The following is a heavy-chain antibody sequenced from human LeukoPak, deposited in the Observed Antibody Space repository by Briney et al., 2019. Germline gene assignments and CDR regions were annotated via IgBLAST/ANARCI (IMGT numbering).Heavy chain of an antibody. Sequence: PSETLSLTCTVSGGSIITYYWTWIRQPPGKGLEWIGYIYYSGSTNYNPSLKSRVTISVDTSKNQFSLKLSSVTAADTAVYYCARHGYGDSPFDYWGQGTLVTVSS. CDR3: ARHGYGDSPFDY. D-gene: IGHD4-17*01. CDR2: IYYSGST. V-gene: IGHV4-59*08. CDR1: GGSIITYY. J-gene: IGHJ4*02.